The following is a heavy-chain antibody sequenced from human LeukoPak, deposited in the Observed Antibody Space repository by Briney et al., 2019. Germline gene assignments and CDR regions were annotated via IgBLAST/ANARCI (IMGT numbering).Heavy chain of an antibody. CDR1: GFTFSSYA. D-gene: IGHD3/OR15-3a*01. J-gene: IGHJ4*02. CDR2: ISYDGSNK. CDR3: ASEHDFDY. V-gene: IGHV3-30-3*01. Sequence: GGSLRLSCAASGFTFSSYAMHWVRQAPGKGLEWVAVISYDGSNKYYADSVKGRFTISRDISKNTLYLQMNSLRAEDTAVYYCASEHDFDYWGQGTLVTVSS.